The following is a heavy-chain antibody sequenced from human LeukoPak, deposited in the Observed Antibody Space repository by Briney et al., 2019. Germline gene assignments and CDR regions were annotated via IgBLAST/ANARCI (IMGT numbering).Heavy chain of an antibody. CDR3: ARAKPYYDYVWGSYRPNYFDY. J-gene: IGHJ4*02. V-gene: IGHV1-69*05. D-gene: IGHD3-16*02. CDR1: GGTFSSYA. CDR2: IIPIFGTA. Sequence: GASVKVSCKASGGTFSSYAISWVRQAPGQGLEWMGGIIPIFGTANYAQKVQGRVTITTDESTSTAYMELSRLRSEDTAVYYCARAKPYYDYVWGSYRPNYFDYWGQGTLVTVSS.